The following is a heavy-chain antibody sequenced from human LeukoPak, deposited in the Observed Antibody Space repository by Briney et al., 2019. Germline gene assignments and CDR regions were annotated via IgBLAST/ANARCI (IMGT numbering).Heavy chain of an antibody. V-gene: IGHV4-39*01. CDR3: ARQLGAYSYPFDI. J-gene: IGHJ3*02. CDR1: GGSISSYY. Sequence: SETLSLTCTVSGGSISSYYWSWIRQPPGKGLEWIGSIYYSGSTLYNPSLTSRVTISVDPSKNQLSLRLNSVTAADTAVYYCARQLGAYSYPFDIWGQGTKVTVSS. CDR2: IYYSGST. D-gene: IGHD3-16*01.